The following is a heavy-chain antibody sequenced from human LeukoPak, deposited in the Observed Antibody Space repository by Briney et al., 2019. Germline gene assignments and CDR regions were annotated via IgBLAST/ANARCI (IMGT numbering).Heavy chain of an antibody. CDR2: IYSGGST. CDR3: ARESSGLTAYYYGMDV. CDR1: GFTVSSNY. J-gene: IGHJ6*02. D-gene: IGHD6-19*01. Sequence: PGGSLRLSCAAPGFTVSSNYMSWVRQAPGKGLEWVSVIYSGGSTYYADSVKGRFTISRDNSKNTLYLQMNSLRAEDTAVYYCARESSGLTAYYYGMDVWGQGTTVTVSS. V-gene: IGHV3-66*01.